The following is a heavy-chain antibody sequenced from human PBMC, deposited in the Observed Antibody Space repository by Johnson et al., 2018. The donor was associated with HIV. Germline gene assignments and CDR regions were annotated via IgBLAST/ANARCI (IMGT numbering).Heavy chain of an antibody. Sequence: VQLVESGGGVVRPGGSLRLSCAASGFTFDDYGMSWVRQAPGKGLEWVSGINWNGGKTAYADSVRGRFTISRDNSKNTLYLYMNSLRAEDTAVYYCAKGGLRYFDWSQGDGFDIWGQGTMVTVSS. J-gene: IGHJ3*02. CDR2: INWNGGKT. V-gene: IGHV3-20*04. CDR3: AKGGLRYFDWSQGDGFDI. D-gene: IGHD3-9*01. CDR1: GFTFDDYG.